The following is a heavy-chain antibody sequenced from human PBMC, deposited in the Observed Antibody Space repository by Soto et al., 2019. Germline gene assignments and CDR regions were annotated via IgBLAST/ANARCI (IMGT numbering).Heavy chain of an antibody. CDR1: GLTISGQKY. V-gene: IGHV3-53*01. Sequence: DVQLVESGGGLIQPGESLRLSCAAFGLTISGQKYVAWVRQAPGNGLEWVSALYDVDGSFYADSVKGRFTTSSDSSKTTVYLQMNDLRPDDTAVYYCATWHEREHAYDVWGQGTTVTVSS. D-gene: IGHD1-1*01. CDR2: LYDVDGS. CDR3: ATWHEREHAYDV. J-gene: IGHJ3*01.